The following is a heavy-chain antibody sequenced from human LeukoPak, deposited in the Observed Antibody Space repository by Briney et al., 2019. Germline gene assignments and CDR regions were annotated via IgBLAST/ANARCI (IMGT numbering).Heavy chain of an antibody. V-gene: IGHV3-23*01. D-gene: IGHD4-17*01. Sequence: EGSLRLSCAASGFTFSSYGMSWVRQAPGKGLEWVSSISGSVGTIYYADSVKGRFTISRDNSKNTLYLQMNSLRAEDTAVYYCAKDYGDYIGVDYWGRGTLVTVSS. CDR3: AKDYGDYIGVDY. CDR2: ISGSVGTI. J-gene: IGHJ4*02. CDR1: GFTFSSYG.